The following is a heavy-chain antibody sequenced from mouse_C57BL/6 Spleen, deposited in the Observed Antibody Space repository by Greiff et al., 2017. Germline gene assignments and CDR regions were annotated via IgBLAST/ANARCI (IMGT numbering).Heavy chain of an antibody. CDR1: GYTFTSYW. J-gene: IGHJ2*01. D-gene: IGHD1-1*01. CDR3: ARSYYYGSSYDFDY. Sequence: QVQLQQPGAELVMPGASVKLSCKASGYTFTSYWMHWVKQRPGQGLEWIGEIDPSDSYTNYNQKFKGKSTLTVDKSSSTAYMQLSSLTSEDSAVYYGARSYYYGSSYDFDYWGQGTTLTVSS. CDR2: IDPSDSYT. V-gene: IGHV1-69*01.